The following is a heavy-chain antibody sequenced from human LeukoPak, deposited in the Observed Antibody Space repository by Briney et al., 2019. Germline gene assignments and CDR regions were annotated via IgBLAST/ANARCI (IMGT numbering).Heavy chain of an antibody. CDR1: GFTFINYA. Sequence: GGSLRLSCAASGFTFINYAMTWVRQAPGKGLEWVSTISGTGGFTTSTYYADSVKGRFTISRDNSDNKLYLQMDGLRADDTAVYYCVKDRRYAADSALNWFDPWGQGTLVTVSS. V-gene: IGHV3-23*01. D-gene: IGHD4-23*01. J-gene: IGHJ5*02. CDR3: VKDRRYAADSALNWFDP. CDR2: ISGTGGFTTST.